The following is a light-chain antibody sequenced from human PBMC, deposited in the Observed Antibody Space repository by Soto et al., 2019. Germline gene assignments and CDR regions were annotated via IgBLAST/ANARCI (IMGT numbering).Light chain of an antibody. CDR2: AAS. CDR1: QGINTY. CDR3: QQFNSYPRT. Sequence: DLQLTQSPSFLSASVGDRVSITCRASQGINTYLVWYQQKPGKAPKLLIYAASTLQSGVPPRFIGSGSGTEVTLTISSLQPENFATYYCQQFNSYPRTFGQGTKVEIK. V-gene: IGKV1-9*01. J-gene: IGKJ1*01.